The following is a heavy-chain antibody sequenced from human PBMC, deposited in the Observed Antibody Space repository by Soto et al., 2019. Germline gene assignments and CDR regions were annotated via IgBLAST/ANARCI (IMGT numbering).Heavy chain of an antibody. CDR3: AVPVVPDTIDAFDI. Sequence: ASGKVSCKASGYTFTSYDINWVRQATGQGLEWMGWMNPNSGNTGYAQKFQGRVTMTRNTSISTAYMELSSLRSEDTAVYYCAVPVVPDTIDAFDIWGQGTMVNVSS. CDR1: GYTFTSYD. V-gene: IGHV1-8*01. D-gene: IGHD2-2*01. CDR2: MNPNSGNT. J-gene: IGHJ3*02.